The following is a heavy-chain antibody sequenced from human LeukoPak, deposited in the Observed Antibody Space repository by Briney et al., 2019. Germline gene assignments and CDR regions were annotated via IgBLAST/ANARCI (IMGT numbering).Heavy chain of an antibody. V-gene: IGHV3-NL1*01. Sequence: GGSLRLSCAASGSTFSTYAMHWVRQAPGKGLDWVSVIYDGGSTFYADSVKGRFTMSRDISKNTLYLQMNSLRAQDTAIYYCARHTGESGYTDAFDIWGQGTMVTVSS. CDR1: GSTFSTYA. CDR2: IYDGGST. J-gene: IGHJ3*02. CDR3: ARHTGESGYTDAFDI. D-gene: IGHD3-22*01.